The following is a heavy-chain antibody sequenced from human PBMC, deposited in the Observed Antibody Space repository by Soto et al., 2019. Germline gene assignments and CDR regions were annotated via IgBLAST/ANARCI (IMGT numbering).Heavy chain of an antibody. Sequence: QLRLQESGPGLMKPSETLSLNCTVSGGSISSKSYYWDWIRQPPGNGLEWIGSFYYTGNTYYNPSLKSRVTISVDTSKNQFSLKLTSVTAPDTAVYYCARRGGNFYGSGSLNWFDPWGQGNLVTVSS. CDR3: ARRGGNFYGSGSLNWFDP. V-gene: IGHV4-39*01. D-gene: IGHD3-10*01. CDR1: GGSISSKSYY. J-gene: IGHJ5*02. CDR2: FYYTGNT.